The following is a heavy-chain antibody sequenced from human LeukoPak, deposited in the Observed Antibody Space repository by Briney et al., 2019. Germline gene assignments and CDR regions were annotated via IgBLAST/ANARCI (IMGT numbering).Heavy chain of an antibody. J-gene: IGHJ4*02. CDR2: IKTDGRST. CDR3: ARGRMGGWTDY. D-gene: IGHD6-19*01. V-gene: IGHV3-74*01. Sequence: PGGSLRLSCAASGFTFSDYWMHWVRQAPGKGLVWVSRIKTDGRSTNYADSVKGRFTISRDNAKNTLYLQMNSLRAEDTAVYYCARGRMGGWTDYWGQGTLVTVSS. CDR1: GFTFSDYW.